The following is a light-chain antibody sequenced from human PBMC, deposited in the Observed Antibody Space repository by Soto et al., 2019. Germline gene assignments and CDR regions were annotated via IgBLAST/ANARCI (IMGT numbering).Light chain of an antibody. CDR2: GNS. Sequence: QSVLTQPPSVSGAPGQRATISCTGSSSNIGAGYDVHWYQQLPGTAPKVLIYGNSNRPSGVPDRFSGSKSGTSASLAITGLQAEDEADSYCQSYDSSLSGYVFGTGTRSPS. V-gene: IGLV1-40*01. CDR1: SSNIGAGYD. J-gene: IGLJ1*01. CDR3: QSYDSSLSGYV.